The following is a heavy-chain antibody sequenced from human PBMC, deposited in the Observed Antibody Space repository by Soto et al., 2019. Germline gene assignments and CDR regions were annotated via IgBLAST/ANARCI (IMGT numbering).Heavy chain of an antibody. CDR2: IYYSGST. J-gene: IGHJ6*02. Sequence: PSETLSLTCTVSGGSSSSSSYYWGWIRQPPGKGLEWIGSIYYSGSTYYNPSLKSRVTISVDTSKNQFSLKLSSVTAADTAVYYCARLIGSSMVYYYYGMDVWGQGTTVTVSS. V-gene: IGHV4-39*01. CDR1: GGSSSSSSYY. CDR3: ARLIGSSMVYYYYGMDV. D-gene: IGHD6-13*01.